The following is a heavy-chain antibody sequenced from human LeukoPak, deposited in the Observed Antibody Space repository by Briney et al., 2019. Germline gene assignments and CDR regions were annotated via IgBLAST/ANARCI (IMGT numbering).Heavy chain of an antibody. CDR1: GFTFSSYA. CDR3: AKDPEGHSFHVLDY. V-gene: IGHV3-23*01. Sequence: PGGALRLFCAASGFTFSSYAMSWVRRAPGKGLEWVSAISGSGGSTYYADSVKGRFTISRDNSKNTLYLQMNSLRAEDTAVYYCAKDPEGHSFHVLDYWGQGTLVTVSS. CDR2: ISGSGGST. J-gene: IGHJ4*02. D-gene: IGHD3-10*02.